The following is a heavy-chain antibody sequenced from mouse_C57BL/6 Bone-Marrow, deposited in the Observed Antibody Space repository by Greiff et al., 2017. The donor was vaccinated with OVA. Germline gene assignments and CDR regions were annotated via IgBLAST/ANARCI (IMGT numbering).Heavy chain of an antibody. CDR3: AYDYDRDYYAMDY. Sequence: EVQLQQSGPELVKPGASVKISCKASGYTFTDYYMNWVKQSHGKSLEWIGDINPNNGGTSYNQKFKGKATLTVDKSSSTAYMELRSLTSEDSAVYYCAYDYDRDYYAMDYWGQGTSVTVSS. D-gene: IGHD2-4*01. V-gene: IGHV1-26*01. J-gene: IGHJ4*01. CDR1: GYTFTDYY. CDR2: INPNNGGT.